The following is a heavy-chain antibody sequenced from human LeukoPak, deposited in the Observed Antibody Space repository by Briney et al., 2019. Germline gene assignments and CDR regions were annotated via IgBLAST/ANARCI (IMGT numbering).Heavy chain of an antibody. J-gene: IGHJ4*02. D-gene: IGHD3-22*01. CDR3: ARHSEDYYDSSGCPDY. CDR1: GGSISSTSYY. V-gene: IGHV4-39*01. CDR2: IFYSGTT. Sequence: PSETLSLTCTVSGGSISSTSYYWGWIRQPPGKGLEWIGSIFYSGTTYYNPSLKSRVTISVDTSKKQFSLKLSSVTAADTAVYYCARHSEDYYDSSGCPDYWGQGTLVTVSS.